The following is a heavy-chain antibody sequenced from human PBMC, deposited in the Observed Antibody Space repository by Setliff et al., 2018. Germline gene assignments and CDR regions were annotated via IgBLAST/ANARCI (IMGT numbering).Heavy chain of an antibody. Sequence: SETLSLTCTVSGGSIRSSSYYWGWIRQPPGKGLEWIGSIHYSGSTYYNPSLKSRVTMSVDTSKNQFSLNISSVTAADTAIYYCSRAPPNRYSVSYEYFYMDVWCKGTTVTVSS. D-gene: IGHD1-26*01. CDR1: GGSIRSSSYY. CDR3: SRAPPNRYSVSYEYFYMDV. V-gene: IGHV4-39*02. J-gene: IGHJ6*03. CDR2: IHYSGST.